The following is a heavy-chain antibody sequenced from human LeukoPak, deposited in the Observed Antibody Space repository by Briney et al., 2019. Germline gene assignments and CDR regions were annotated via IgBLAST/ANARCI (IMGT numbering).Heavy chain of an antibody. Sequence: GGSLRLSCAASGFTVSSNEMSWVRQAPGKGLEWVSSISGGSTYYADSVKGRFTISRDNSKNTLYLQMNSLRAEDTAVYYCAKWSVTLYYYYYYMDVWGKGTTVTISS. CDR1: GFTVSSNE. V-gene: IGHV3-38-3*01. J-gene: IGHJ6*03. CDR3: AKWSVTLYYYYYYMDV. D-gene: IGHD4-23*01. CDR2: ISGGST.